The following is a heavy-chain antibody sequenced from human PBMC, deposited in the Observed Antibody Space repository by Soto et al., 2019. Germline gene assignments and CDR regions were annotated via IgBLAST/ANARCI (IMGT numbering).Heavy chain of an antibody. Sequence: SQTLSLTCAISGDSVSSNSAAWNWIRQSPSRGLEWLGRTYYRSKWYNDYAVSVNSRITINPDTSKNQFSLQLNSVTPEDTAVYYCARGAPGDSGGSAEYFQHWGQGTLVTVSS. J-gene: IGHJ1*01. CDR3: ARGAPGDSGGSAEYFQH. CDR2: TYYRSKWYN. D-gene: IGHD2-21*01. CDR1: GDSVSSNSAA. V-gene: IGHV6-1*01.